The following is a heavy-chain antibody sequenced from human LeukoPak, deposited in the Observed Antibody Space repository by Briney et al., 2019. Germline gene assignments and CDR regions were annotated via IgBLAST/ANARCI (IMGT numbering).Heavy chain of an antibody. J-gene: IGHJ4*02. CDR1: GFTFSRSA. D-gene: IGHD5-12*01. CDR3: ANVDTVDLRTPPNY. V-gene: IGHV3-30-3*01. Sequence: PGGSLRLSCAASGFTFSRSAMHWVRQVPGKGLEWVAVISYDGSSKYYADSVKGPFTISRDNSKNTLYLQMNSLRIEDTAVYYCANVDTVDLRTPPNYWGQGTLVTVSS. CDR2: ISYDGSSK.